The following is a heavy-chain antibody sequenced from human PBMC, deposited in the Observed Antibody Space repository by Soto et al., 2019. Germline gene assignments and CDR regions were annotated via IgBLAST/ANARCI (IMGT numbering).Heavy chain of an antibody. CDR1: GYTFTSYA. V-gene: IGHV1-3*01. CDR3: ARDPHSSGWYELQTDRFDP. CDR2: INAGNGNT. J-gene: IGHJ5*02. Sequence: ASVKVSCKASGYTFTSYAMHWVRQAPGQRLEWMGWINAGNGNTKYSQKFQGRVTITRDTSASTAYMELSSLRSEDTAVYYCARDPHSSGWYELQTDRFDPWGQGTLVTVSS. D-gene: IGHD6-19*01.